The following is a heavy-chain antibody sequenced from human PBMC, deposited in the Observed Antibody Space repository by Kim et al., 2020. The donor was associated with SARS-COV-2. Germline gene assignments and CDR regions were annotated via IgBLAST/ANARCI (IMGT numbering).Heavy chain of an antibody. CDR1: GFTFRSFA. Sequence: GGSLRLSCAASGFTFRSFAMHWVRQAPGKGLEWVAVISYHGNEKYYGDSVKGRFTISRDNSMNTLYLQMNSLGPEDTAVYYCAKDPTVGAPDYFDYWGQGTRVTLSS. J-gene: IGHJ4*02. CDR3: AKDPTVGAPDYFDY. CDR2: ISYHGNEK. V-gene: IGHV3-30*04. D-gene: IGHD4-4*01.